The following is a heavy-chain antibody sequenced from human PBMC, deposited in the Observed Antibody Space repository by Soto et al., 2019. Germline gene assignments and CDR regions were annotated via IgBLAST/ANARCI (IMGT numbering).Heavy chain of an antibody. CDR2: IRSKAYSGTT. CDR3: TRRYSSGWYWFDP. J-gene: IGHJ5*02. V-gene: IGHV3-49*03. CDR1: GFSFGDSA. Sequence: PGGSLRLSCTASGFSFGDSAMSWFRQAPGKGLEWVGFIRSKAYSGTTEYAASVRGRFTISRDDSKSIAYLQMNSLKTEDTAVYYCTRRYSSGWYWFDP. D-gene: IGHD6-19*01.